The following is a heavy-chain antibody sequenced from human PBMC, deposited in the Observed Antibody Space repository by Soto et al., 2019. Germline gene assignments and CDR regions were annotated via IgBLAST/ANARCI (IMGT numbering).Heavy chain of an antibody. J-gene: IGHJ4*02. CDR3: ARVFRDSGYDYCGLHFDY. CDR2: IYYSGST. D-gene: IGHD5-12*01. CDR1: GGSISSYY. V-gene: IGHV4-59*01. Sequence: SETLSLTCTVSGGSISSYYWSWIRQPPGKGLEWIGYIYYSGSTNYNPSLKSRVTISVDTSKNQFSLKLSSVTAADTAVYYCARVFRDSGYDYCGLHFDYWGQGTLVTVSS.